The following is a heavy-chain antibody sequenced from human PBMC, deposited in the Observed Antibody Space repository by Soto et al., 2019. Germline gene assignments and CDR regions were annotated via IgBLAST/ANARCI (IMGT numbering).Heavy chain of an antibody. CDR1: GGSFSGYY. J-gene: IGHJ5*02. CDR2: INHSGST. CDR3: ARRPFYDFWSGYYQATNWFDP. D-gene: IGHD3-3*01. V-gene: IGHV4-34*01. Sequence: PSETLSLTCAVYGGSFSGYYWSWIRQPPGKGLEWIGEINHSGSTNYNPSLKSRVTISVDTSKNQFSLKLSSVTAADTAVYYCARRPFYDFWSGYYQATNWFDPWGQGTLVTVSS.